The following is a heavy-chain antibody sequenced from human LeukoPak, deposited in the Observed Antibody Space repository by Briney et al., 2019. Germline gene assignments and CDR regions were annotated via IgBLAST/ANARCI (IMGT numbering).Heavy chain of an antibody. Sequence: GRSLRLSCEASGFTFNTYAMHWVRQPPGKGLEGVALISYDGSDKIYTDSVKGRFTISRDNSESTLYLQMDSLKGDDAAVYYCAKAVGRISWSFDYWGQGALVTVSS. CDR3: AKAVGRISWSFDY. CDR1: GFTFNTYA. D-gene: IGHD6-13*01. J-gene: IGHJ4*02. CDR2: ISYDGSDK. V-gene: IGHV3-30*18.